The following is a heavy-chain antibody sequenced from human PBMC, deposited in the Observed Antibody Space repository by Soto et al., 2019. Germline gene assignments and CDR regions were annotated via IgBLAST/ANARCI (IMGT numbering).Heavy chain of an antibody. CDR3: AKYCGGDCRHFDA. CDR1: GYNFIAYY. J-gene: IGHJ4*02. Sequence: ASVKVSCKTPGYNFIAYYIYWVRQAPGQGPEWMGMINPSSGATNIAQKFQGRITVTSDSSTNTAYLQLSSLRSEDAAVYYCAKYCGGDCRHFDAWGQGTRVTSPQ. D-gene: IGHD2-21*02. CDR2: INPSSGAT. V-gene: IGHV1-46*01.